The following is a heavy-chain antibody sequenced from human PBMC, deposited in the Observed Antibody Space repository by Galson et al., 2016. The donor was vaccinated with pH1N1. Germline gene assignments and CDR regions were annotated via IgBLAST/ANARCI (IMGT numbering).Heavy chain of an antibody. Sequence: QSGAEVKKPGESLKISCKGSGHKFTSSWIGWVRQMPGKGLEWMGIIYLGGSLIRYRPSFQGQVTISADKSVNIVYLEWGSLKASDTAMYFCARLGIPATIDYHYYMDVWGKGTTVTVS. D-gene: IGHD2-2*01. CDR1: GHKFTSSW. V-gene: IGHV5-51*03. J-gene: IGHJ6*03. CDR2: IYLGGSLI. CDR3: ARLGIPATIDYHYYMDV.